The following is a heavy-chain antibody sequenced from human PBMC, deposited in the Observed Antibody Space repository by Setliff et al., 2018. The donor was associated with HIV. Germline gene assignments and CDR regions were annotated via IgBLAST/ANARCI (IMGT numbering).Heavy chain of an antibody. CDR1: GGTFSSYA. CDR3: ARAAWELQRYYYYMDV. J-gene: IGHJ6*03. V-gene: IGHV1-69*05. D-gene: IGHD1-26*01. Sequence: SVKVSCNASGGTFSSYAINWVRQAPGQGLEWTGGIIPIFGTANYAQKFQGRVTMTRDTSTSTFYMELSSLKSEDTAVYYCARAAWELQRYYYYMDVWGKGTMVTVSS. CDR2: IIPIFGTA.